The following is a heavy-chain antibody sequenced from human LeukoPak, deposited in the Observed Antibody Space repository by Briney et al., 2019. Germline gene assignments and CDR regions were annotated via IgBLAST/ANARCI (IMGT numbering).Heavy chain of an antibody. V-gene: IGHV3-53*01. D-gene: IGHD3-22*01. Sequence: GGSLRLSCEASGYTVSSTHMVWVRQAPGKGLEWVSVTYTGGNSYYAGSVQGRFIISRDTSKNTLYLQMNNLRAEDSALYYCARGGRGSAAVVAPRSFDIWGQGTMVTVYS. J-gene: IGHJ3*02. CDR3: ARGGRGSAAVVAPRSFDI. CDR1: GYTVSSTH. CDR2: TYTGGNS.